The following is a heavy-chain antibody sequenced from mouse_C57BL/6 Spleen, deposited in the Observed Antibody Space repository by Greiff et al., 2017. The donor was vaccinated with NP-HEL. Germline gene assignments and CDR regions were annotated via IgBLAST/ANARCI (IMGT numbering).Heavy chain of an antibody. CDR2: IHPNSGST. V-gene: IGHV1-64*01. J-gene: IGHJ4*01. Sequence: QVQLQQPGAELVKPGASVKLSCKAPGYTFTSYWMHWVKQRPGQGLEWIGMIHPNSGSTNYNEKFKSKATLTVDKSSSTAYMQLSSLTSEDSAVYYCARHYGSSYYAMDYWGQGTSVTVSS. CDR1: GYTFTSYW. D-gene: IGHD1-1*01. CDR3: ARHYGSSYYAMDY.